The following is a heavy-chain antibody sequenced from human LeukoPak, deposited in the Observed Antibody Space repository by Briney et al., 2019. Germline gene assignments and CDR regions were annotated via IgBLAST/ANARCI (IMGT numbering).Heavy chain of an antibody. CDR3: ARGSTYYDFWSGYYTSYYYGMDV. CDR2: IYYSGST. V-gene: IGHV4-59*01. CDR1: GGSISSYY. D-gene: IGHD3-3*01. J-gene: IGHJ6*02. Sequence: SETLSLTCTVSGGSISSYYWSWIRQPPGKGLEWIGYIYYSGSTNYNPSLKSRVTISVDTSKNQFSLKLSSVTAADTAVYYCARGSTYYDFWSGYYTSYYYGMDVWGQGTTVTVSS.